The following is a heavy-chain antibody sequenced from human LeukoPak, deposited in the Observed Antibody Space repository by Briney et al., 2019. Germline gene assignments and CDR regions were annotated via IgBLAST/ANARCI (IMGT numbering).Heavy chain of an antibody. J-gene: IGHJ5*02. CDR3: ARRWEVWGSYPSYFDP. V-gene: IGHV4-39*01. D-gene: IGHD3-16*01. CDR1: GGSISTNGYY. Sequence: SETLSLTCTFSGGSISTNGYYWGWIRQPPGKGLERIGSIYYSGSTYFNPSLKSRVTISIDMSKNQFSLKLSSVTAADTAVYHCARRWEVWGSYPSYFDPWGQGTLVTVSS. CDR2: IYYSGST.